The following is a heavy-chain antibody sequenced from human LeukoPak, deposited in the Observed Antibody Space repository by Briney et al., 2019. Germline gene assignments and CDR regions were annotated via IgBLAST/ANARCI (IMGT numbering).Heavy chain of an antibody. CDR1: GFTFRNYA. V-gene: IGHV3-23*01. CDR3: AKWGDYDVLTGYYVSDY. D-gene: IGHD3-9*01. Sequence: GASLRLSCAASGFTFRNYAMSWVRQAPGKGLEWVSIISSGDGDAYYADSVKGRFTISTDNSKNTLFLQMNSLRADDTAVYYCAKWGDYDVLTGYYVSDYWGQGTLVTVSS. J-gene: IGHJ4*02. CDR2: ISSGDGDA.